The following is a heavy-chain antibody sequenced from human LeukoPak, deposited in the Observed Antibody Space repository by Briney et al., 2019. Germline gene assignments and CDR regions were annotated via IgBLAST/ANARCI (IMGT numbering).Heavy chain of an antibody. V-gene: IGHV3-74*01. J-gene: IGHJ4*02. CDR1: GFTFSSYG. Sequence: GGSLRLSCAASGFTFSSYGMSWVRQAPGKGLVWVSRINSDGSSTSYADSVKGRFTISRDNSKNTLYLQMNSLRAEDTAVYYCAKGEDGSGSYYYGYWGQGTLVTVSS. D-gene: IGHD3-10*01. CDR3: AKGEDGSGSYYYGY. CDR2: INSDGSST.